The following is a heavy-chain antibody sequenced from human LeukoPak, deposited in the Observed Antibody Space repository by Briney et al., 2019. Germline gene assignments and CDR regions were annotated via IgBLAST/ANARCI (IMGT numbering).Heavy chain of an antibody. V-gene: IGHV4-30-4*08. CDR1: GGSISSGDYC. D-gene: IGHD3-3*01. CDR3: ARGALFLEWLFIAQPLDY. J-gene: IGHJ4*02. CDR2: TYYSGST. Sequence: SETLSLTCTVSGGSISSGDYCWSWIRQPPGKGLEWIGYTYYSGSTYYNPSLKSRVTISVDTSKNQFSLKLSSVTAADTAVYYCARGALFLEWLFIAQPLDYWGQGTLVTVSS.